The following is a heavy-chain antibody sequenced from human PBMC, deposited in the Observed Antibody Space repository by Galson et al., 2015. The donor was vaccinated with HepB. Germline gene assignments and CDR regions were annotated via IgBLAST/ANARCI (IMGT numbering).Heavy chain of an antibody. D-gene: IGHD2-21*01. CDR1: TFIFNSYA. V-gene: IGHV3-33*01. Sequence: SLRLSCAASTFIFNSYAMHWVRQTPGKGLEWVALIWYDGSEKYYADSVKGRFTISRDNSKNTLYLQMNGLRAEDTGVYYCARPDPPYCGGECSLDHWGQGTLVTVSS. CDR3: ARPDPPYCGGECSLDH. J-gene: IGHJ4*02. CDR2: IWYDGSEK.